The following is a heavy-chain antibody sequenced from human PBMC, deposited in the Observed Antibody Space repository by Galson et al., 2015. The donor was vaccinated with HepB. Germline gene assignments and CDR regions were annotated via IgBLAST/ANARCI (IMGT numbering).Heavy chain of an antibody. CDR2: ISGSGGST. J-gene: IGHJ5*02. V-gene: IGHV3-23*01. CDR3: ARGPGNTCAKPPRS. Sequence: SLRLSCAASGFTFSSYAMSWVRQAPGKGLEWVSAISGSGGSTYYADSVKGRFTISRDNSENTLSVQMNSLRVEDTAIYYCARGPGNTCAKPPRSWGQGTLVIVSS. CDR1: GFTFSSYA.